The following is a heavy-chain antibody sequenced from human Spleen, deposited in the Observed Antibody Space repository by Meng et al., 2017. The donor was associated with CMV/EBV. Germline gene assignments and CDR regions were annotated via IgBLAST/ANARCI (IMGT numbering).Heavy chain of an antibody. CDR1: GYTFITYG. V-gene: IGHV1-18*01. J-gene: IGHJ6*02. D-gene: IGHD2-2*01. CDR2: ITPYNGNT. Sequence: ASVKVSCKASGYTFITYGISWVRQAPGQGLEWMGWITPYNGNTNDAQKLQGRVTMTTDTPTSTPYMELRSLRSDDTAVYYCARGCSSTSCQVGYYYCDMDVWGQGTTVTVSS. CDR3: ARGCSSTSCQVGYYYCDMDV.